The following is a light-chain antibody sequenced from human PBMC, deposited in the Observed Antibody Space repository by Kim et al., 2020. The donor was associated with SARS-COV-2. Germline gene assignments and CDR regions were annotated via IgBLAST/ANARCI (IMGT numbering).Light chain of an antibody. J-gene: IGLJ1*01. V-gene: IGLV1-40*01. CDR3: QSYDSRLSGYV. CDR1: SSTIGAGYD. Sequence: QSVLTQPPSVSGAPGQRVTISCTGSSSTIGAGYDVHWYQQVAGTAPKVLISGNNNRPSGVPDRFSGSKSGTSASLAITGLQAEDEADYYCQSYDSRLSGYVFGSGTKVTVL. CDR2: GNN.